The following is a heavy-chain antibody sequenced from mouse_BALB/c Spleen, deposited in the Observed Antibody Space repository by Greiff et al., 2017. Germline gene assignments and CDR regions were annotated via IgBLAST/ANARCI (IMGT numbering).Heavy chain of an antibody. CDR1: GFSLTSYG. CDR2: IWAGGST. D-gene: IGHD2-2*01. Sequence: VHLVESGPGLVAPSQSLSITCTVSGFSLTSYGVHWVRQPPGKGLEWLGVIWAGGSTNYNSALMSRLSISKDNSKSQVFLKMNSLQTDDTAMYYCARDSYGCDGRRSYFDYWGQGTTLTVSS. CDR3: ARDSYGCDGRRSYFDY. J-gene: IGHJ2*01. V-gene: IGHV2-9*02.